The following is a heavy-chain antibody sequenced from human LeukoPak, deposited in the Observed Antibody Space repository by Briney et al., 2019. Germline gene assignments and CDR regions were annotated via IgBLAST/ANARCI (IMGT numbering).Heavy chain of an antibody. Sequence: ASVKVSCKASGYTFTSYYMHWVRQAPGQGLEWMGIINPGGGSTSYAQKFQGRVTMTRDMSTRTVYMELSSLRCEDTAVYYCAREHPSSGQPTYDYWGQGTLVTVSS. CDR2: INPGGGST. V-gene: IGHV1-46*01. CDR3: AREHPSSGQPTYDY. CDR1: GYTFTSYY. D-gene: IGHD6-25*01. J-gene: IGHJ4*02.